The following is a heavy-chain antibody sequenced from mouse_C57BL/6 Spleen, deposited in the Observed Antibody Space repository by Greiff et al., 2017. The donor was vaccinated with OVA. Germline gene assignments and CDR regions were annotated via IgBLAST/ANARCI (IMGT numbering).Heavy chain of an antibody. CDR3: ARERLTGKAWFAY. CDR1: GYAFSSSW. D-gene: IGHD4-1*01. CDR2: IYPGDGDT. J-gene: IGHJ3*01. V-gene: IGHV1-82*01. Sequence: VHLVESGPELVKPGASVKISCKASGYAFSSSWMNWVKQRPGKGLEWIGRIYPGDGDTNYNGKFKGKATLTADKSSSTAYMQLSSLTSEDSAVYFCARERLTGKAWFAYWGQGTLVTVSA.